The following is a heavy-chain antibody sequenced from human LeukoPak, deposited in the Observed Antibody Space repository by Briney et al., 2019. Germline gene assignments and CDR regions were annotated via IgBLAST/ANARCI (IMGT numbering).Heavy chain of an antibody. D-gene: IGHD4-11*01. Sequence: SETLSLTCTVSGGSISSGDYYWTWIRPPPGKGLEWIGCIYYSGSTYYNPSLKSRFTISVDTSKNQFSLTLSSVTAADTAVYYCSRDVQTSGDAFDIWGQGTMVTVSS. CDR1: GGSISSGDYY. V-gene: IGHV4-30-4*01. CDR3: SRDVQTSGDAFDI. CDR2: IYYSGST. J-gene: IGHJ3*02.